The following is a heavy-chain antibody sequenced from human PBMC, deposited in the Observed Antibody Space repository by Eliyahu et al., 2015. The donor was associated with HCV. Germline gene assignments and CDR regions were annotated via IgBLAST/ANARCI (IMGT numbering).Heavy chain of an antibody. CDR1: GASISSYY. CDR2: IYYPGST. D-gene: IGHD6-19*01. V-gene: IGHV4-59*12. J-gene: IGHJ5*02. CDR3: ASGGGGIAVAGTGGWFDP. Sequence: QVQLQESGPGLVKPSETLSLTCTVXGASISSYYWSWIRQPPGKGLEWIAYIYYPGSTHYNPSLKSRVTMSLDTSKNQLSLKLSSVTAADTAVYYCASGGGGIAVAGTGGWFDPWGQGTLVTVSS.